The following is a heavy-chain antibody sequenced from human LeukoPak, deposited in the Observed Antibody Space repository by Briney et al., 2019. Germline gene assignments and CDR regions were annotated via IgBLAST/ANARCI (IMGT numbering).Heavy chain of an antibody. CDR3: ARDHHDFWSGYPNY. CDR2: SNSDGKIT. D-gene: IGHD3-3*01. V-gene: IGHV3-74*01. Sequence: GGSLRLSCAAYGFTLGRYWMRWFRQAPGTGLVWVARSNSDGKITDYADSVRGRFTTSRDNTKNTVYLQMSSLRAEDTGVYYCARDHHDFWSGYPNYWGQGTLVIVSS. J-gene: IGHJ4*02. CDR1: GFTLGRYW.